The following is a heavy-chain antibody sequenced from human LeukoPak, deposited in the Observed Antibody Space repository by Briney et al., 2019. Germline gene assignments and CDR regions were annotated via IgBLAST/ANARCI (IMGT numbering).Heavy chain of an antibody. CDR1: GYSISSGYY. CDR3: ARVDYYGSGNYYNYYMDV. CDR2: IYHSGST. D-gene: IGHD3-10*01. Sequence: YPSETLSLTCTVSGYSISSGYYWAWIRQPPGKGLEWIGSIYHSGSTYYNPSLKSRVTISVDTSKNQFSLNLRSVTAADTAVYYCARVDYYGSGNYYNYYMDVWGKGTTVTVSS. J-gene: IGHJ6*03. V-gene: IGHV4-38-2*02.